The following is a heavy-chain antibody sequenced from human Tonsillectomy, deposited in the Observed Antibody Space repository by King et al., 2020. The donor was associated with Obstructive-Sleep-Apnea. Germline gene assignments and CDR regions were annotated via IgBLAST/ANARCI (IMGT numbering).Heavy chain of an antibody. D-gene: IGHD3-10*01. Sequence: QLVQSGAEVKKPGASVKVSCKASGYTFTSYYMHWVRQAPGQGLEWMGIINPSGGSTSYAQKFQGRVTTTRDTSTSTVYMELSSLRSEDTAVYYCARDEYYYGSGSYYNGMDVWGQGTTVTVSS. CDR3: ARDEYYYGSGSYYNGMDV. J-gene: IGHJ6*02. CDR2: INPSGGST. V-gene: IGHV1-46*01. CDR1: GYTFTSYY.